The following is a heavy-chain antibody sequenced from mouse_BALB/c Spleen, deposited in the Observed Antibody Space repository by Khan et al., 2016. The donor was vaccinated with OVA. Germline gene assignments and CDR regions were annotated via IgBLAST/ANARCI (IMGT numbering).Heavy chain of an antibody. D-gene: IGHD2-14*01. Sequence: QVQLQQSGAELARPGASVKMSCKASGYTFTSYTMHWVKQRPGQGLEWIGYISPSSGYTNYNQKFKDKATLTADKSSSTAYMQLSSLTSEDSAVYYCAREGASYRSDGWFAYWGQGTLVTVSA. CDR2: ISPSSGYT. V-gene: IGHV1-4*01. CDR3: AREGASYRSDGWFAY. CDR1: GYTFTSYT. J-gene: IGHJ3*01.